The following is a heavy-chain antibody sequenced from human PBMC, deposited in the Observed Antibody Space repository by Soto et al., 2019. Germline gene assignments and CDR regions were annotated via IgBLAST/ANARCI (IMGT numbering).Heavy chain of an antibody. Sequence: SETLSLTCTVSGGSISSYYWSWIRQPPGKGLEWIGYIYYSGSTNYNPSLKSRVTISVDTSKNQFSLKLSSVTAADTAVYYCARSLLNYYDSSGYDVFDPCGQGTLVTVSS. V-gene: IGHV4-59*01. D-gene: IGHD3-22*01. J-gene: IGHJ5*02. CDR1: GGSISSYY. CDR3: ARSLLNYYDSSGYDVFDP. CDR2: IYYSGST.